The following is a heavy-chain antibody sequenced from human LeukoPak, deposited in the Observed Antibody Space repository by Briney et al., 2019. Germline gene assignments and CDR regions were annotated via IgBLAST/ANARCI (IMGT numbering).Heavy chain of an antibody. CDR1: GGSINSSSYY. CDR2: TFYSGNT. J-gene: IGHJ4*02. Sequence: SETLSLTCTVSGGSINSSSYYWGWIRQPPGKGLEWIGSTFYSGNTYDNPSLKSRVTISVDTSKNQFSLKLNSVTAADTAVYYCARHRSKWLQSSFDYWGQGTLVTVSS. D-gene: IGHD5-24*01. V-gene: IGHV4-39*01. CDR3: ARHRSKWLQSSFDY.